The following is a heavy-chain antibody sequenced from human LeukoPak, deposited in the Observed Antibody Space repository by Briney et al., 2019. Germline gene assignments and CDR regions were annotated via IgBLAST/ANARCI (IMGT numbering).Heavy chain of an antibody. CDR3: ARTLYAGYEPFDC. CDR2: ISYDGSNN. V-gene: IGHV3-30*01. J-gene: IGHJ4*02. D-gene: IGHD5-12*01. Sequence: GGSLRLSCAASGFSFSTYAMHWVRQAPGKGLEWVAIISYDGSNNYYADSVKGQFTISRDNSKNTLYLQMNTLRAEDTAVYYCARTLYAGYEPFDCWGQGTLVTVSS. CDR1: GFSFSTYA.